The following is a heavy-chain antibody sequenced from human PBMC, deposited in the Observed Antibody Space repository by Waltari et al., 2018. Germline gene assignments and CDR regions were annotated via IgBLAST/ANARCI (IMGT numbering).Heavy chain of an antibody. CDR3: ARTRKGEYCSGGSCYSRGLDWFDP. CDR1: GGSISSYY. J-gene: IGHJ5*02. V-gene: IGHV4-59*01. CDR2: IYYSGST. D-gene: IGHD2-15*01. Sequence: QVQLQESGPGLVKPSETLSLTCTVSGGSISSYYWSWIRQPPGQGLEWIGSIYYSGSTNYNPSLKSRVTISVDTSKNQFSLKLSSVTAADTAVYYCARTRKGEYCSGGSCYSRGLDWFDPWGQGTLVTVSS.